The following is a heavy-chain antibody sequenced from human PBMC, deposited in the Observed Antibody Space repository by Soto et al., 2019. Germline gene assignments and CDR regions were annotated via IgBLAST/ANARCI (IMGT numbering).Heavy chain of an antibody. CDR3: ARDLGLLKSMFDY. CDR2: IKQDGSEK. D-gene: IGHD2-8*01. J-gene: IGHJ4*02. V-gene: IGHV3-7*01. CDR1: GFTFSSYW. Sequence: GGSLRLSCAASGFTFSSYWMSWVRQAPGKGLEWVANIKQDGSEKYYVDSVKGRFTISRDNAKRSVFLDLNSLRVEDTAVYYCARDLGLLKSMFDYWGQGTLVTVSS.